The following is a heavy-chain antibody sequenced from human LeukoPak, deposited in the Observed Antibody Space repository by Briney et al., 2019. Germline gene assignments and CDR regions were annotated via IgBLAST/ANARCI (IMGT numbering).Heavy chain of an antibody. CDR3: ARNVVLAASRRFDP. CDR1: GGTFSSYA. V-gene: IGHV1-18*01. D-gene: IGHD2-2*01. CDR2: ISAYNGNT. Sequence: GASVKVSCKASGGTFSSYAISWVRQAPGQGLEWMGWISAYNGNTNYAQKLQGRVTMTTDTSTSTAYMELRSLRSDDTAVYYCARNVVLAASRRFDPWGQGTLVTVSS. J-gene: IGHJ5*02.